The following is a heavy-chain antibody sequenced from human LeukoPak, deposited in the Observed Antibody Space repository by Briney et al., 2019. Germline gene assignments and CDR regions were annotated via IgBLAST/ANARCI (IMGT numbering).Heavy chain of an antibody. Sequence: GGSLRLSCAASGFTFSGSAMHWVRQASGKGLEWVGRIRSKANSYETAYAASVKGRFTISRDDSKNTAYLQMNSLKTEDTAVYYCTGMWIQLWLSSEAFDIWGQGTMVTVSS. CDR3: TGMWIQLWLSSEAFDI. J-gene: IGHJ3*02. D-gene: IGHD5-18*01. V-gene: IGHV3-73*01. CDR2: IRSKANSYET. CDR1: GFTFSGSA.